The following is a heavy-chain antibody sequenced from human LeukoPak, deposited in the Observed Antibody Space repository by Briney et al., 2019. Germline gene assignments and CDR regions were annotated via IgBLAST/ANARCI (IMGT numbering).Heavy chain of an antibody. CDR1: GFTFSSYG. J-gene: IGHJ4*02. V-gene: IGHV3-23*01. Sequence: GGSLRLSCAASGFTFSSYGMSWVRQAPGKGLEWVSAISGSGGSTYYADSVKGRFTISRDNSKNTLYLQMNSLRAEDTAVYYCAKDDRWLQFCCWGQGTLVTVSA. CDR2: ISGSGGST. CDR3: AKDDRWLQFCC. D-gene: IGHD5-24*01.